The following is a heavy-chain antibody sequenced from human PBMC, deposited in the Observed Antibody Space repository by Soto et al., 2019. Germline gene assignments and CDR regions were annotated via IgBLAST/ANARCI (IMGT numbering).Heavy chain of an antibody. J-gene: IGHJ3*01. Sequence: ESGGGLVKPGGSLRLSCAASGFNLSSHSMNWVRQAPGKGLEWVSCITSTGRFIYFADSVTGRFTISRDNAKNSLYLQMNSLRVEDTAVYYCARHEYVSSSGAFDVWGQGTMVTVSS. CDR1: GFNLSSHS. D-gene: IGHD6-6*01. CDR2: ITSTGRFI. CDR3: ARHEYVSSSGAFDV. V-gene: IGHV3-21*01.